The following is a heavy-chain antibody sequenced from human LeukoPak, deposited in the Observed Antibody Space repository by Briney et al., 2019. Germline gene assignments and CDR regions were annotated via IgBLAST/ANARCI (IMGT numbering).Heavy chain of an antibody. D-gene: IGHD5-18*01. V-gene: IGHV4-34*01. CDR3: ARAAEDTAMVKPGFDY. CDR2: IYYSGST. Sequence: SETLSLTCAVYGGSFSGYYWSWIRQPPGKGLEWIGSIYYSGSTYYNPSLKSRVTISVDTSKNQFSLKLSSVTAADTAVYYCARAAEDTAMVKPGFDYWGQGTLVTVSS. J-gene: IGHJ4*02. CDR1: GGSFSGYY.